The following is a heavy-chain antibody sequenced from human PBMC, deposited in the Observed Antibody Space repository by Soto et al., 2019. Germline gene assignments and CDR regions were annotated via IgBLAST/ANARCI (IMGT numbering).Heavy chain of an antibody. V-gene: IGHV1-18*01. CDR3: ARHRGAMISNYAFDI. CDR1: GYNFTSYV. J-gene: IGHJ3*02. CDR2: ISAYNGNT. Sequence: QVQLVQSGAEVKNPGASVKVSCKASGYNFTSYVISWLRQAPGQGLEWMGWISAYNGNTNYAQKVPGIVTMTTDTCTSTAYIELRGLRSDDTAVYYSARHRGAMISNYAFDIWSHGTMVTFSA. D-gene: IGHD3-22*01.